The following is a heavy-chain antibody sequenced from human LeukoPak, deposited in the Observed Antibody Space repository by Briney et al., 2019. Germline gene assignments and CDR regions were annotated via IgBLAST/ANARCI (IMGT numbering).Heavy chain of an antibody. V-gene: IGHV3-33*03. Sequence: GRSLRLSCAASGFTFSSYGMHWVRQAPGKGLEWVAVIWYDGSNKYYADSVKGRFTISRDNSKNTLYLQMNSLRAEDTAVYYCARGRYYYDISGYFPDYWGQGTLVTVSS. CDR2: IWYDGSNK. J-gene: IGHJ4*02. CDR1: GFTFSSYG. CDR3: ARGRYYYDISGYFPDY. D-gene: IGHD3-22*01.